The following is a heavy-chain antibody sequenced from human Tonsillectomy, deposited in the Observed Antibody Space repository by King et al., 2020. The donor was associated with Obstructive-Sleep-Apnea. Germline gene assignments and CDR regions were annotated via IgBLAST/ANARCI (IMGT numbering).Heavy chain of an antibody. CDR1: GYSISNGYY. J-gene: IGHJ4*02. CDR3: AGDIQPAATLNFDY. CDR2: IYYSGST. D-gene: IGHD2-2*01. V-gene: IGHV4-38-2*02. Sequence: VQLQESGPGLVIPSETLSLTCTVSGYSISNGYYWGWIRQPPGKGLEWIGSIYYSGSTYYNPSLKSRVTISVDTSKNQFSLKLSPVTAADTAVYYCAGDIQPAATLNFDYWGQGTLVTVSS.